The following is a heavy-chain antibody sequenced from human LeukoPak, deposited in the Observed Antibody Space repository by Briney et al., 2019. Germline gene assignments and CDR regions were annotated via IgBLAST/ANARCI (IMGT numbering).Heavy chain of an antibody. D-gene: IGHD4-17*01. V-gene: IGHV3-11*01. CDR3: ARTTVTYYYFDY. Sequence: GGSLRLSCAASGFTFSDYYMSGIRQAPGKGLEWVSYISSSGSTIYYADSVKGRFTISRDNAKNSLYLQMNSLRAEDTAVYYCARTTVTYYYFDYWGQGTLVTVSS. CDR2: ISSSGSTI. J-gene: IGHJ4*02. CDR1: GFTFSDYY.